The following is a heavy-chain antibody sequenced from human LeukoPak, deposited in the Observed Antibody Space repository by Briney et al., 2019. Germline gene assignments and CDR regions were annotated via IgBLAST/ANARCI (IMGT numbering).Heavy chain of an antibody. D-gene: IGHD6-19*01. Sequence: GGSLRLSCAASGFTFSSYAMSWVRQAPGKGLEWVSSTSVSGGTTYNADSVKGRFTISRDNSKKTLYLQTNSLRAEDTAVYYCAKVPAYSSGRPVDSWGQGTLVTVSS. V-gene: IGHV3-23*01. CDR2: TSVSGGTT. CDR1: GFTFSSYA. CDR3: AKVPAYSSGRPVDS. J-gene: IGHJ4*02.